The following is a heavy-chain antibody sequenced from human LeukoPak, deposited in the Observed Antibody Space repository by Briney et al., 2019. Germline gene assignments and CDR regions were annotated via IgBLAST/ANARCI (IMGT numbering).Heavy chain of an antibody. V-gene: IGHV3-33*01. J-gene: IGHJ3*02. CDR3: ARELGYAFDI. D-gene: IGHD3-3*02. CDR1: GFTFSSYG. CDR2: IGYDGSNK. Sequence: GRSLRLSCAASGFTFSSYGMHWVRQAPGKGLEWVAVIGYDGSNKYYADSVKGRFTISRDNSKNTLYLQMNSLRAEDTAVYYCARELGYAFDIWGQGTMVTVSS.